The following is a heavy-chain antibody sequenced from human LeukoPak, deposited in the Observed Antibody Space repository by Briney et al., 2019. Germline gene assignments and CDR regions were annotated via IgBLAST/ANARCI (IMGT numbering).Heavy chain of an antibody. D-gene: IGHD3-10*01. V-gene: IGHV4-39*01. CDR2: IYYSGST. CDR1: GGSISSSSYY. J-gene: IGHJ4*02. CDR3: ARRHMVRGIDY. Sequence: PSETLSLTCTVSGGSISSSSYYWGWIRQPPGKGLEWIGSIYYSGSTYYNPSLKSRVTISVDTSKNQFSLKLSSVNAADTAVYYCARRHMVRGIDYWGQGTLVTVSS.